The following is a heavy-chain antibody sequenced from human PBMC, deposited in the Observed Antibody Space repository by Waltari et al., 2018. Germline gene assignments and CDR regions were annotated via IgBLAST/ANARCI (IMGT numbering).Heavy chain of an antibody. CDR3: ARPPIAAAGTYYFDY. J-gene: IGHJ4*02. D-gene: IGHD6-13*01. CDR2: FYPGDSDT. CDR1: GYSFTSYW. V-gene: IGHV5-51*03. Sequence: EVQLVQSGAEVKKPGESLKISCKGSGYSFTSYWIGWVRQMPGKGLEWMGSFYPGDSDTRYSPSFQGQVTISADKSISTAYLQWSSLKASDTAMYYCARPPIAAAGTYYFDYWGQGTLVTVSS.